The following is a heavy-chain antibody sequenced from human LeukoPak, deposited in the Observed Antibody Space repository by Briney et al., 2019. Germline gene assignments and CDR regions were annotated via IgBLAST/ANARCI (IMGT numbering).Heavy chain of an antibody. CDR1: GFTFSNYA. CDR2: ISSGGTSL. V-gene: IGHV3-48*03. D-gene: IGHD3-22*01. Sequence: QSGGSLRLSCAASGFTFSNYAMNWVRQAPGKGLEWVSYISSGGTSLYYADSVKGRFTISRDNAKNSLYLQMNSLRAEDTALYYCARTWTSVVVIPPRFDYWGQGTLVTVAS. J-gene: IGHJ4*02. CDR3: ARTWTSVVVIPPRFDY.